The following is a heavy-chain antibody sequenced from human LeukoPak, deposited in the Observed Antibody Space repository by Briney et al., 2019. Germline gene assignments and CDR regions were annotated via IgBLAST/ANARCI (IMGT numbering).Heavy chain of an antibody. CDR3: ARGPLKKAPGMV. CDR1: GFSFGVYW. Sequence: GGSLRLSCATSGFSFGVYWLTWVRQAPGKGLEWVAMIKEDGSEKYYVDSVKGRFTISRDNGKNSLFLQMDSLRVEDTAVYYCARGPLKKAPGMVWGQGTVVTVSS. V-gene: IGHV3-7*01. CDR2: IKEDGSEK. J-gene: IGHJ4*02. D-gene: IGHD2-8*01.